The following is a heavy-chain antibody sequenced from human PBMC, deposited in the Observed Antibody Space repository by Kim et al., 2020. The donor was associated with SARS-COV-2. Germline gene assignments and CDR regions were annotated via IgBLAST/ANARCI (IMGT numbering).Heavy chain of an antibody. CDR2: FYHSGST. CDR1: GGSISSCNW. J-gene: IGHJ6*02. V-gene: IGHV4-4*02. Sequence: SETLSLTCAVSGGSISSCNWWCWVRQPPGKGLEWTVVFYHSGSTNYNPSLKSRVTISVDKSKNQLSLKLSSLTAADTAVYYCARVQRIAIFGVVIEGYGMDVWGQGTMVTVSS. CDR3: ARVQRIAIFGVVIEGYGMDV. D-gene: IGHD3-3*01.